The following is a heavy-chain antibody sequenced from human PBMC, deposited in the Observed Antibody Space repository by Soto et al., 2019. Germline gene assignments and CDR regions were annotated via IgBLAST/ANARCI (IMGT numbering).Heavy chain of an antibody. CDR1: GGSFSGYY. J-gene: IGHJ6*02. V-gene: IGHV4-34*01. CDR3: ARGGYYVGMDV. Sequence: SETLSLTCAVYGGSFSGYYWSWIRQPPGKGLEWIGEINHSGSTNYNPSLKSRVTISVDTSKNQFSLKLSSVTAADTAVYYCARGGYYVGMDVWGQGTTVTVSS. CDR2: INHSGST. D-gene: IGHD3-10*02.